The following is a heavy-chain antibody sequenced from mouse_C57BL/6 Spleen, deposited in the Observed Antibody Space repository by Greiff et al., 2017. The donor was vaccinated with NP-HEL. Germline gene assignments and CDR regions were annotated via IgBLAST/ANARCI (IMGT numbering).Heavy chain of an antibody. J-gene: IGHJ2*01. CDR1: GYTFTSYW. CDR3: ARSDSNYPFDY. Sequence: VQLQQSGAELVRPGSSVKLSCKASGYTFTSYWMHWVKQRPIQGLEWIGNIDPSDSETHYNQKFKDKATLTVDKSSSTAYMQLSSLTSEDSAVYYCARSDSNYPFDYWGQGTTLTVSS. V-gene: IGHV1-52*01. CDR2: IDPSDSET. D-gene: IGHD2-5*01.